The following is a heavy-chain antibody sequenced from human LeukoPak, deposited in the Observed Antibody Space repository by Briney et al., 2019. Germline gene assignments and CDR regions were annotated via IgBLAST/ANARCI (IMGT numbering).Heavy chain of an antibody. J-gene: IGHJ4*02. Sequence: PSETLSLTCTVSGGSISSYYWSWIRQPPGKGLEWIGYIYYSGSTNYNPSLKSRVTISVGTSKNQFSLKLSSVTAADTAAYYCARFYSSGCDYWGQGTLVTVSS. V-gene: IGHV4-59*01. CDR1: GGSISSYY. CDR2: IYYSGST. D-gene: IGHD6-19*01. CDR3: ARFYSSGCDY.